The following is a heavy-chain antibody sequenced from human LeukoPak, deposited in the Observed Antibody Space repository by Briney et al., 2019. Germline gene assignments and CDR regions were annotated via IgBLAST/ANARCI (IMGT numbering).Heavy chain of an antibody. D-gene: IGHD6-13*01. CDR2: ISSSSSYI. Sequence: KPGGSLRLSCAASGSTFSSYSMNWVRQAPGKGLEWVSSISSSSSYIYYADSVRGRFTISRDNAKNSLYLQMNSLRAEDTAVYYCARAIIVALGTGPFDIWGQGTVVTVSS. J-gene: IGHJ3*02. CDR1: GSTFSSYS. V-gene: IGHV3-21*01. CDR3: ARAIIVALGTGPFDI.